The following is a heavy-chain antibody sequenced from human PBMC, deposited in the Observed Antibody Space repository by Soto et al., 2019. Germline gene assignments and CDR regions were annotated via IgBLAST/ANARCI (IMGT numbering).Heavy chain of an antibody. V-gene: IGHV4-34*01. CDR3: QGYYYDSSGYSDY. J-gene: IGHJ4*02. CDR1: GGSFSGYY. D-gene: IGHD3-22*01. CDR2: INHSGST. Sequence: QVQLQQWGAGLLKPSETLSLTCAVYGGSFSGYYWSWIRQPPGKGLEWIGEINHSGSTNYNPSLKSRVTISVDTSKNQCSLKLSSVTAADTAVYYCQGYYYDSSGYSDYWGQGTLVTVSS.